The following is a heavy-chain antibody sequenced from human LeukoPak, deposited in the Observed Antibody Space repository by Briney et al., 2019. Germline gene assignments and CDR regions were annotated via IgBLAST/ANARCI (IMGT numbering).Heavy chain of an antibody. V-gene: IGHV4-4*02. CDR2: IYHSGST. J-gene: IGHJ4*02. CDR1: GGSISSSNW. Sequence: PSGTLSPTCAVSGGSISSSNWWSWVRQPPGEGLEWIGEIYHSGSTNYNPSLKSRVTISVDKSKNQFPLKLSSVTAADTAVYYCARDDYGDYVFRFWGQGTLVTVSS. D-gene: IGHD4-17*01. CDR3: ARDDYGDYVFRF.